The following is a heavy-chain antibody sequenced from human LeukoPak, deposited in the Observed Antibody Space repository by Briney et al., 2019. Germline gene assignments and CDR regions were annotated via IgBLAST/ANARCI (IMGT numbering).Heavy chain of an antibody. D-gene: IGHD6-13*01. CDR2: ISAGGGTT. CDR1: GFTFSSYA. J-gene: IGHJ4*02. V-gene: IGHV3-23*01. CDR3: AKRLVYSSSRYYFDD. Sequence: GGSLRLSCAASGFTFSSYAMSWVRQAPGKGLEWVSAISAGGGTTCYADSVKGRFIISRDNSKNTLYLQMNSLRDEDTAVYYCAKRLVYSSSRYYFDDWGQGTQVTVSS.